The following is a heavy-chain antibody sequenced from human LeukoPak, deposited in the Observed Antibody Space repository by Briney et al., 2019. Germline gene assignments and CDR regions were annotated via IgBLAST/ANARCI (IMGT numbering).Heavy chain of an antibody. Sequence: GGSLRLSCAASGFTFSRYWMHWVRQAPGKGLEWVSSISSNSRYIYYADSMRGRFTISRDNAKNSLYLQMNSLKPEDTAVYYCARVAEAAAFDSWGQGTLVTVSS. V-gene: IGHV3-21*06. CDR1: GFTFSRYW. J-gene: IGHJ4*02. CDR3: ARVAEAAAFDS. D-gene: IGHD6-13*01. CDR2: ISSNSRYI.